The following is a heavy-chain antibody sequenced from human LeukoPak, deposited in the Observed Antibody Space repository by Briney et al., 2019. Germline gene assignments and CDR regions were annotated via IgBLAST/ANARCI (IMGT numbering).Heavy chain of an antibody. J-gene: IGHJ4*02. V-gene: IGHV3-9*01. Sequence: PGGSLRLSSAASDCSIGYYAIRWFRQAPGKGLEWLSIISWNSGYIGYADSVKGRFTISRDNAKKSLDLQMNSLRAEDTAFYYCATVRGTSTSGYFFDYWGQGTLVTVSS. CDR3: ATVRGTSTSGYFFDY. CDR2: ISWNSGYI. D-gene: IGHD3-22*01. CDR1: DCSIGYYA.